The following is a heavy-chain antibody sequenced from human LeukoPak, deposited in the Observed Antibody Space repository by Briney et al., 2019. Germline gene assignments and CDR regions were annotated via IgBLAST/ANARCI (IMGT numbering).Heavy chain of an antibody. V-gene: IGHV3-30-3*01. D-gene: IGHD6-6*01. Sequence: AGGSLRLSCAASGFTFSSYAMHWVRQAPGKGLEWVAVISYDGSNKYYADSVKGRFTISRDNSKNTLYLQMNSLRAEDTAVYYCARDLTYSSSNYGMDVWGQGTTVTVSS. J-gene: IGHJ6*02. CDR2: ISYDGSNK. CDR1: GFTFSSYA. CDR3: ARDLTYSSSNYGMDV.